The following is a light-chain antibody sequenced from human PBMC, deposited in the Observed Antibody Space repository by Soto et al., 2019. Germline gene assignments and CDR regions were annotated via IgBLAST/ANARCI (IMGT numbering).Light chain of an antibody. Sequence: DIQMTQSPSSLSASVGDRVTITCRASQRISSYLNWYQQKPGKAPKLLIYAASSLQSGVPSRFSGSGSGTDFTLTISSLQPDDFATYYCQQSYSNPRTFGQGTKVEIK. CDR3: QQSYSNPRT. CDR2: AAS. J-gene: IGKJ1*01. V-gene: IGKV1-39*01. CDR1: QRISSY.